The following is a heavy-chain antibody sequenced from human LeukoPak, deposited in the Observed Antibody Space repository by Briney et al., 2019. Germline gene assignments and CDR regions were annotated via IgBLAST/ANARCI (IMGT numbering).Heavy chain of an antibody. CDR3: ARRTYYDFWSGYLPDY. J-gene: IGHJ4*02. V-gene: IGHV4-34*01. CDR2: INHSGST. CDR1: GGSFSGYY. Sequence: SETLSLTCAVYGGSFSGYYWSWIRQPPGKGLEWIGEINHSGSTNYNPSLKSRVTISVDTSKNQFSLKLSSVTAADTAVYYCARRTYYDFWSGYLPDYWGQGTLVTVSS. D-gene: IGHD3-3*01.